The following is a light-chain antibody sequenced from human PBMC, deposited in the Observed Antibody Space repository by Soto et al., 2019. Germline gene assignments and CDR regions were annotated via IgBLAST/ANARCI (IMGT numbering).Light chain of an antibody. CDR1: QSVGTY. Sequence: TVLTQSPATLSLSPGEGAILSCRASQSVGTYLAWYQQKPGQGPRLLIYDASTRASGIPARFSGSGSGTDFTLTISRLEPEDFEVYYCQQRAKSLTFGGGTKVDIK. V-gene: IGKV3-11*01. CDR3: QQRAKSLT. CDR2: DAS. J-gene: IGKJ4*01.